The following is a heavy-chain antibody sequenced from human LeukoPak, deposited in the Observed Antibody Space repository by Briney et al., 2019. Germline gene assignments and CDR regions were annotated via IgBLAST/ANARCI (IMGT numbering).Heavy chain of an antibody. CDR2: ISGGGGST. V-gene: IGHV3-23*01. CDR1: EFTFSSYA. CDR3: GKDRGSCIDGSCTFDF. D-gene: IGHD2-15*01. J-gene: IGHJ4*02. Sequence: PGGSLRLSCAASEFTFSSYAMSWVRQAPGKGLEWVSAISGGGGSTYYADSVKGRFTISRDNSKNTLYLQMNSLRAEDTAVYYCGKDRGSCIDGSCTFDFWGQGTLVTVSS.